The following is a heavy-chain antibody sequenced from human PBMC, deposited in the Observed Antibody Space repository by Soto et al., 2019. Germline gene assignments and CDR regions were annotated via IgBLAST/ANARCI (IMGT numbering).Heavy chain of an antibody. CDR1: GGAFSGYY. Sequence: SETLSLTCAVYGGAFSGYYWSWIRQPPGKGLEWIGEINHSGSTNYNPSLKSRVTISVDTSKNQFSLKLSSVTAADTAVYYCARGFRLVGARFYYYYGMDVWGQGTTVTVSS. CDR3: ARGFRLVGARFYYYYGMDV. J-gene: IGHJ6*02. D-gene: IGHD1-26*01. CDR2: INHSGST. V-gene: IGHV4-34*01.